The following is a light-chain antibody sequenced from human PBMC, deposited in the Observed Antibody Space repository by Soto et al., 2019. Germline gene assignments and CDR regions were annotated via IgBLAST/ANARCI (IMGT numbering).Light chain of an antibody. J-gene: IGKJ1*01. CDR3: QQSYSNPT. CDR1: QNIITY. Sequence: DVQLTQSPSSLSVFVGDSVTVTCRASQNIITYLHWYHQKPGEAPTLLINAASTMQSGVPSRFSGSGSGTDFTLTINSLQPEDVGTYYGQQSYSNPTFGQGTTVEI. V-gene: IGKV1-39*01. CDR2: AAS.